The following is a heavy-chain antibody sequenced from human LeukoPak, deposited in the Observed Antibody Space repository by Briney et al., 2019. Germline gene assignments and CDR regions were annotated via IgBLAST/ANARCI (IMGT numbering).Heavy chain of an antibody. CDR3: ARRRGKAIAVAVLNWFDP. Sequence: GASVKVSCKASGYTFTSYDINWVRQATGQGLEWMGWMNPNSGNTGYAQKFQGRVTMTRNTSISTAYTELSSLRSEDTAVYYCARRRGKAIAVAVLNWFDPWGQGTLVTVSS. CDR2: MNPNSGNT. V-gene: IGHV1-8*01. J-gene: IGHJ5*02. D-gene: IGHD6-19*01. CDR1: GYTFTSYD.